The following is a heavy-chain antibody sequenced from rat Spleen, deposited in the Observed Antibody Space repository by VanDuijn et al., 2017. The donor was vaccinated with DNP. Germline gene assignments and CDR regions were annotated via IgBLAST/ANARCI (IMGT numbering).Heavy chain of an antibody. CDR1: GFTFSDYN. CDR2: ISYDGGST. CDR3: AITGSY. V-gene: IGHV5-7*01. J-gene: IGHJ2*01. Sequence: EVQLVESGGDLVQPGRSLKLFCAASGFTFSDYNVAWVRQAPKKGLEWVATISYDGGSTYYRDSVKGRFTVSRDNAKSTLYLQMDSLRSEDTATYYCAITGSYWGQGVMVTVSS. D-gene: IGHD5-1*01.